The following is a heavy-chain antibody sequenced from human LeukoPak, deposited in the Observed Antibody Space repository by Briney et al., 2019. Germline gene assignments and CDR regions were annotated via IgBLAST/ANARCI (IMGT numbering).Heavy chain of an antibody. CDR3: ARDDLGIAAAGSVY. D-gene: IGHD6-13*01. CDR2: INPNSGGT. CDR1: GYTFTGYY. J-gene: IGHJ4*02. V-gene: IGHV1-2*02. Sequence: ASVKVSCKASGYTFTGYYMHWVRQAPGQGLEWMGWINPNSGGTNYAQKFQGRVTMTRDTSISTAYMELSRLRSDDTAVYYCARDDLGIAAAGSVYWGQGTLVTVSS.